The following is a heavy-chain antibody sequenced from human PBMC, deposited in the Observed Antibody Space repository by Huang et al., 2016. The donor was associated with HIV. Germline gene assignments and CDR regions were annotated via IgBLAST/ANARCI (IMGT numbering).Heavy chain of an antibody. Sequence: QVHLVESGGGVVQPGGSLRLSCAASGFIFRSYGMHWVRQAPGKGPEWVAVITYDGGNEYYTDSGRGRFTISRDNSKNTMYLQMDSLRAEDTAVYYCAKDQGSGWFGIDYWGQGNLVTVSS. CDR3: AKDQGSGWFGIDY. J-gene: IGHJ4*02. CDR2: ITYDGGNE. CDR1: GFIFRSYG. V-gene: IGHV3-30*18. D-gene: IGHD6-19*01.